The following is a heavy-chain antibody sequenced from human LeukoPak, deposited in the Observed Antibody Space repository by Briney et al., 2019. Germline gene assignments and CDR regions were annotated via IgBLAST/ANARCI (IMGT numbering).Heavy chain of an antibody. CDR2: IKQDGSEQ. D-gene: IGHD1-1*01. CDR3: ATDRDWTLLDY. V-gene: IGHV3-7*01. Sequence: GGSLRLSCAASGFTFSATWMSWVRQAPGKGLEWVANIKQDGSEQYYVGSVKGRFTISRDNAKNALYLQMNSLRAEDTAVYYCATDRDWTLLDYWGQGTLV. J-gene: IGHJ4*02. CDR1: GFTFSATW.